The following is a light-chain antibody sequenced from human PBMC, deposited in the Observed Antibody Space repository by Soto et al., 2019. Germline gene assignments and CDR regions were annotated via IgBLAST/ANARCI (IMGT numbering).Light chain of an antibody. V-gene: IGKV3-20*01. J-gene: IGKJ4*01. Sequence: EIGLTQSPGTLSLSPGERATLSCRASQSVSSNYLAWYRQKPGQAPRLLIYGASSRVTGIPDRFSGRGSETDFTLTISTLEPEDFAVYHCQQYGSSPLTFGGGTKVEIK. CDR2: GAS. CDR1: QSVSSNY. CDR3: QQYGSSPLT.